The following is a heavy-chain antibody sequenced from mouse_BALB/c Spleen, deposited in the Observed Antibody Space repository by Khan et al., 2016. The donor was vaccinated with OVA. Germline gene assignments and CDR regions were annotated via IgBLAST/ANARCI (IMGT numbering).Heavy chain of an antibody. D-gene: IGHD2-10*02. J-gene: IGHJ2*01. CDR3: ARVYGGYFDY. Sequence: EVQLQESGPGLVKPSQSLSLTCTVTGYSITSDYAWNWIRQFPGNKLEWMGHISYSGNTKYNPSLKSRISVTRDTSKNQIFLQLNSVTAEDTATYYCARVYGGYFDYWGQGTTLTVSS. CDR2: ISYSGNT. CDR1: GYSITSDYA. V-gene: IGHV3-2*02.